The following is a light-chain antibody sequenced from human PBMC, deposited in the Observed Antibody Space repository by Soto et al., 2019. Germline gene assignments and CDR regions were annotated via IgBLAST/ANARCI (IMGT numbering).Light chain of an antibody. Sequence: VLTQSPDTLSLSPGKTATLSCRASQSVDRYVAWYQQKVGQAPRLLIYDAYTRATGFPARFSGSGSGTDFTLTISSLQSEDFAVYYCQQYNNWPWTFGQGTKVDI. CDR1: QSVDRY. CDR3: QQYNNWPWT. J-gene: IGKJ1*01. V-gene: IGKV3-15*01. CDR2: DAY.